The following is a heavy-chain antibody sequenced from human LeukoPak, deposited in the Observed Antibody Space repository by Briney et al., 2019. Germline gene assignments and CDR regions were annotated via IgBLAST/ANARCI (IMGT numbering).Heavy chain of an antibody. CDR3: ASIVLTGFYYTDV. CDR1: GGSFSGYY. Sequence: SETLSLTCAVYGGSFSGYYWSWIRQPPGKGLEWIGSIYHSGSTYYNPSLKSRVTISVDTSKNQFSLKLSSVTAADAAVYYCASIVLTGFYYTDVWGKGTTVTVSS. D-gene: IGHD1-14*01. CDR2: IYHSGST. J-gene: IGHJ6*03. V-gene: IGHV4-34*01.